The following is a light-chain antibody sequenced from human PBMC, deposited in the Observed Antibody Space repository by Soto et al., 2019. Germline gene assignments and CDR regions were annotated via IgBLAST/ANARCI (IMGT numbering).Light chain of an antibody. J-gene: IGKJ2*01. CDR3: QQYNIWSHT. CDR1: QSVSSN. V-gene: IGKV3-15*01. Sequence: EIVMTQSPVTLSVSPGERATLSCRASQSVSSNVAWYQQKPGRAPRLLIYGASSRATEIPARFSGSGSGTEFTLTIRSLQSVDFAVYYCQQYNIWSHTLGQGTRLEIK. CDR2: GAS.